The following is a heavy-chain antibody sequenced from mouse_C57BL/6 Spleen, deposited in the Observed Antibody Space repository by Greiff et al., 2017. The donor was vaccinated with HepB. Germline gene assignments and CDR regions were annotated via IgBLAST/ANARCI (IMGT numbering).Heavy chain of an antibody. CDR2: ISSGSSTI. CDR3: ARQGYGYYWYFDV. Sequence: EVQLVESGGGLVKPGGSLKLSCAASGFTFSDYGMHWVRQAPEKGLEWVAYISSGSSTIYYADTVKGRFTISSDNAKNTLFLQMTSLRSEDTAMYYCARQGYGYYWYFDVWGTGTTVTVSS. D-gene: IGHD2-2*01. J-gene: IGHJ1*03. V-gene: IGHV5-17*01. CDR1: GFTFSDYG.